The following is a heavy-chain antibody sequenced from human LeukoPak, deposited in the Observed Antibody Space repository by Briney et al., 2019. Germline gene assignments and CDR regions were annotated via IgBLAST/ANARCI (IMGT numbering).Heavy chain of an antibody. D-gene: IGHD2-2*02. J-gene: IGHJ3*02. CDR3: ARQGSDTDAFDI. V-gene: IGHV1-46*03. CDR2: INPSGGST. CDR1: GYTSTSYY. Sequence: ASVKVSCKASGYTSTSYYMHWVRQAPGQGLEWMGIINPSGGSTSYAQKFQGRVTMTRDTSTSTVYMELSSLRSEDTAVYYCARQGSDTDAFDIWGQGTMVTVSS.